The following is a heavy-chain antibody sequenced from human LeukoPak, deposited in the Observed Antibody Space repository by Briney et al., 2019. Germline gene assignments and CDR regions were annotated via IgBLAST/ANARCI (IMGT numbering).Heavy chain of an antibody. CDR3: ARDDRYYDFWSGYPSVYYGMDV. CDR2: IYTSGST. V-gene: IGHV4-4*07. Sequence: KTSETLSLTCTVSGNSISSYYWSWIRQPAGKGLEWIGRIYTSGSTNYNPSLKSRVTMSVDTSKNQFSLKLSSVTAADTAVYYCARDDRYYDFWSGYPSVYYGMDVWGQGTTVTVSS. J-gene: IGHJ6*02. CDR1: GNSISSYY. D-gene: IGHD3-3*01.